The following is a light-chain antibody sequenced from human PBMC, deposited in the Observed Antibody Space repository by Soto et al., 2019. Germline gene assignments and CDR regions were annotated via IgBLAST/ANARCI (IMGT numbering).Light chain of an antibody. J-gene: IGLJ2*01. CDR2: DVS. Sequence: QSALTQPASVSGSPGQSITISCTGTSSDVGGYNYVSWYQQHPGKAPKLMIYDVSNRPSGVSTRFSGSKSGNTASLTISGRQDEDEADYYCSSYTSRSVVFGGGTKLTVL. CDR1: SSDVGGYNY. V-gene: IGLV2-14*01. CDR3: SSYTSRSVV.